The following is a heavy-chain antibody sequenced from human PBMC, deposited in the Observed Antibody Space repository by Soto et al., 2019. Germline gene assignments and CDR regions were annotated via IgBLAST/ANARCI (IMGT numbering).Heavy chain of an antibody. Sequence: SGKVSCKASGGTFSSYAISWVRQAPGQGLEWMGGIIPIFGTANYAQKFQGRVTITADESTSTAYMELSSLRSEDTAVYYCASPWGGVDTVSNYCYYGMDVWGQGTTVTVSS. V-gene: IGHV1-69*13. D-gene: IGHD5-18*01. CDR3: ASPWGGVDTVSNYCYYGMDV. CDR1: GGTFSSYA. J-gene: IGHJ6*02. CDR2: IIPIFGTA.